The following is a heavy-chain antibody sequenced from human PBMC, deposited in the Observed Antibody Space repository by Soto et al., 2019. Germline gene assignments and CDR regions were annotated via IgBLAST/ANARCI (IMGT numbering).Heavy chain of an antibody. CDR2: INSDGSST. D-gene: IGHD5-12*01. CDR1: GFTFSSYW. Sequence: GGSLRLSCAASGFTFSSYWMSWVRQAPGKGLVWVSRINSDGSSTNYADSVKGRFTISRDNANNTVYLQMNSLRAEDTAVYYCTRTLATLDFWGQGTLVTVSS. CDR3: TRTLATLDF. V-gene: IGHV3-74*01. J-gene: IGHJ4*02.